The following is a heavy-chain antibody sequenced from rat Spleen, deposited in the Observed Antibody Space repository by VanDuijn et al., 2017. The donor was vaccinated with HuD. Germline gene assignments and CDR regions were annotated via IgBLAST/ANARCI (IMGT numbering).Heavy chain of an antibody. CDR2: INTDVGNT. V-gene: IGHV5-58*01. CDR3: AKDRDYGPDY. CDR1: GFTFSSYW. Sequence: EVQLVETGGGLVQPGRSLKLSCVASGFTFSSYWMYWIRQAPGRGLEWVSSINTDVGNTYYPDSVKGRFTVSRDNAENTVYLQMNSLRSEDTATYYCAKDRDYGPDYWGQGVMVTVSS. J-gene: IGHJ2*01. D-gene: IGHD1-11*01.